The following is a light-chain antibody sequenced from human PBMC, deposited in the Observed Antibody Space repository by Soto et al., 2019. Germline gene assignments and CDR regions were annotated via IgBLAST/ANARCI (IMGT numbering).Light chain of an antibody. CDR2: DAS. CDR3: QQYDSLPRT. CDR1: QDTSNY. J-gene: IGKJ1*01. Sequence: DIQMTQSPSSLSASVGDRFTITCQASQDTSNYLNWYQQKPGKAPKLLIYDASNLQTGVPSRFSGSGSGTDFNLTISSLQPEDIATYYCQQYDSLPRTFGQGTKVDI. V-gene: IGKV1-33*01.